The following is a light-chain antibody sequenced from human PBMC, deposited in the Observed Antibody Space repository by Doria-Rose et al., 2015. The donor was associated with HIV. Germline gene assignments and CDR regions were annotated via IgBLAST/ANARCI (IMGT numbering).Light chain of an antibody. CDR3: HQYGTLWT. J-gene: IGKJ1*01. Sequence: DIVLTQSPGTLSLSPGERATLSCRASQSFSSTYLAWYQQKPGQAPSLLIYDGSTRATGIPDRFSASGSGTDFTLTINRLEPEDFALHYCHQYGTLWTFGQGTKVEI. CDR1: QSFSSTY. V-gene: IGKV3-20*01. CDR2: DGS.